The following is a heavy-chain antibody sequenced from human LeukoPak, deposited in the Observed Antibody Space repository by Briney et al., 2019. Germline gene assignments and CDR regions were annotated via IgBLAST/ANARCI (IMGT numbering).Heavy chain of an antibody. Sequence: SETLSLTCAVYGGSFSGYYWSWIRQPPGKGLEWIGEINHSGSTNYNPSLKSRVTISVDTSKNQFSLKLSSVTAADTAVYYCARHRLEYYYDSSGYYWDAFDIWGQGTMVTVSS. D-gene: IGHD3-22*01. J-gene: IGHJ3*02. V-gene: IGHV4-34*01. CDR1: GGSFSGYY. CDR3: ARHRLEYYYDSSGYYWDAFDI. CDR2: INHSGST.